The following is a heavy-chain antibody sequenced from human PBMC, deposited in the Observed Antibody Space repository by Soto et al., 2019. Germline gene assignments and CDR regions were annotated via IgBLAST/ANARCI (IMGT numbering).Heavy chain of an antibody. V-gene: IGHV1-69*05. CDR2: IIPIFGTA. CDR1: GYTFTSYD. Sequence: ASVKVSCKASGYTFTSYDINWVRQATGQGLEWMGGIIPIFGTANYAQKFQGRVTITTDESTSTAYMELSSLRSEDTAVYYCARGWTGTTYYYYYYGMDVWGQGTTVTVSS. CDR3: ARGWTGTTYYYYYYGMDV. J-gene: IGHJ6*02. D-gene: IGHD1-7*01.